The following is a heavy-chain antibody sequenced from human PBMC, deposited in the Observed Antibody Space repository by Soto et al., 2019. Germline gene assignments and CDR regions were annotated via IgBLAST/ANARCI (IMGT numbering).Heavy chain of an antibody. J-gene: IGHJ4*02. CDR2: ISSSSSTI. CDR3: ATDSSYDSTTVTPDY. CDR1: GFTFSSYS. Sequence: GGSLRLSCAASGFTFSSYSMNWVRQAPGKGLEWVSYISSSSSTIYYADSVKGRFTISRDNAKNSLYLQMNSLRDEDTAVYYCATDSSYDSTTVTPDYWGQGTLVTVSS. D-gene: IGHD4-17*01. V-gene: IGHV3-48*02.